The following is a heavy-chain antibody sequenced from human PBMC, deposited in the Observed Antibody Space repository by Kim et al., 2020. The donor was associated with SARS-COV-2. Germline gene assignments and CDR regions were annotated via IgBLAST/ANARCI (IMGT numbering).Heavy chain of an antibody. D-gene: IGHD6-13*01. V-gene: IGHV4-31*03. CDR3: ARKRAAALGDAFDI. CDR1: GGSISSGGYY. CDR2: IYYSGST. Sequence: SETLSLTCTVSGGSISSGGYYWSWIRQHPGKGLEWIGYIYYSGSTYYNPSLKSRVTISVDTSKNQFSLKLSSVTAADTAVYYCARKRAAALGDAFDIWGQGTMVTVSS. J-gene: IGHJ3*02.